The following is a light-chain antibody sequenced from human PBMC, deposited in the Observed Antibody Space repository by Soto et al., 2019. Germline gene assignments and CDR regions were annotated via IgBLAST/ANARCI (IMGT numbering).Light chain of an antibody. CDR2: EGS. Sequence: QSVLTPPASVSGSPGQSITISCTGNSSDVGSYNLVSWYQQHPGKAHKLMIYEGSKRPSGVSNRFSGSKSGNTASLTISGLQAEDEADYYCCSYAGSPYVFGTGTKVTVL. CDR1: SSDVGSYNL. V-gene: IGLV2-23*01. CDR3: CSYAGSPYV. J-gene: IGLJ1*01.